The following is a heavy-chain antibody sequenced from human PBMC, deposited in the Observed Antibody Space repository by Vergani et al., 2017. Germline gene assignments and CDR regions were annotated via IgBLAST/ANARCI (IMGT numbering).Heavy chain of an antibody. Sequence: QLQLQESGPGLVKPSETLSLTCTVSGGSISSSSYYWGWIRQPPGKGLEWIGSIYYSGNTYYNPSLKSRVTISVDTSKNQFSLKLSSVTAADTAVYYCARRNYYDDAFDYWGQGTLVTVSS. V-gene: IGHV4-39*01. D-gene: IGHD3-22*01. J-gene: IGHJ4*02. CDR2: IYYSGNT. CDR3: ARRNYYDDAFDY. CDR1: GGSISSSSYY.